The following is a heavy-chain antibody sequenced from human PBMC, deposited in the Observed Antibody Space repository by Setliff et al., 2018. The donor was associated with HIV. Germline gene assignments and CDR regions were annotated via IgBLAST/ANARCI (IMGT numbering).Heavy chain of an antibody. J-gene: IGHJ4*02. CDR3: AISIVGVTSEMY. CDR1: GVPLSDYY. CDR2: VNHNGNI. Sequence: PSETLSLTCTLNGVPLSDYYWNWIRQSPGKGLEWIVEVNHNGNINYNPSLKSRVTVSVDTSKTQCSLKMISVTAADTAMYYCAISIVGVTSEMYWAQGTLVTVSS. D-gene: IGHD2-21*02. V-gene: IGHV4-34*01.